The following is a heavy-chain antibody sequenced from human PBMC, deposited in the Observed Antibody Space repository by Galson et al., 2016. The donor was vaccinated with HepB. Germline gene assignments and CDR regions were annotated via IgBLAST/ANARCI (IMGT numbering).Heavy chain of an antibody. Sequence: SVKVSCKASGYTFTDYYLHWVRQAPGQGLEWMGRVNPSSGSTIYAHNFQGRVTMTRDTSIGTAYMELSRLRSDDTAVYYCASSGYYSNLNYWGQGTSVTVSS. CDR1: GYTFTDYY. D-gene: IGHD3-22*01. CDR2: VNPSSGST. J-gene: IGHJ4*02. CDR3: ASSGYYSNLNY. V-gene: IGHV1-2*06.